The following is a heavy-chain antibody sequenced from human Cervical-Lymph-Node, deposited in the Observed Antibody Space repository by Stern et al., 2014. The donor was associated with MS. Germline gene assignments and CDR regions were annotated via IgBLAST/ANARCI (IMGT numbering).Heavy chain of an antibody. CDR3: ARDLSRSEDYSGGCPNY. Sequence: QMQLVQSGAEVKKPGASVKVSCKATGYTFTNYYMHWLRQAPGQGLELKGITDPSGGGSTSPPRFQGRVTMTRDTSTSTVYMELSSLRSDDTAVYYCARDLSRSEDYSGGCPNYWGQGSLVTVSS. CDR1: GYTFTNYY. CDR2: TDPSGGGS. V-gene: IGHV1-46*03. J-gene: IGHJ4*02. D-gene: IGHD2-15*01.